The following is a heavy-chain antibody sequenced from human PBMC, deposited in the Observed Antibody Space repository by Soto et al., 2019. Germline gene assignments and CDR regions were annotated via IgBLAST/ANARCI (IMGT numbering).Heavy chain of an antibody. CDR2: IYSGGST. J-gene: IGHJ4*02. CDR1: GFTVSTKY. CDR3: ARDPWAADY. V-gene: IGHV3-66*01. D-gene: IGHD3-16*01. Sequence: EVQLVESGGGLVQPGGSLRLSCAASGFTVSTKYMSWVRQARGKGLEWDSVIYSGGSTFYADSVRGRFTISRDNSKNTVNLQMNSLRAEDTAVYYCARDPWAADYWGQGTLVTVSS.